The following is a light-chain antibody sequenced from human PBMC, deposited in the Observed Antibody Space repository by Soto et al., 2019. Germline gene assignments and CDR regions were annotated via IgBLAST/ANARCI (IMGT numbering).Light chain of an antibody. J-gene: IGLJ1*01. Sequence: QSVLTQPASVSGSPGQSITLSCTGTSSDVGGYNFVSWYQRHPGKAPKLMISEVSNLPSVVSNRFSGSKCGNTASLTISGLQADDEADYYCSSRTSSNPYVFGTGTKVTDL. CDR3: SSRTSSNPYV. CDR2: EVS. V-gene: IGLV2-14*01. CDR1: SSDVGGYNF.